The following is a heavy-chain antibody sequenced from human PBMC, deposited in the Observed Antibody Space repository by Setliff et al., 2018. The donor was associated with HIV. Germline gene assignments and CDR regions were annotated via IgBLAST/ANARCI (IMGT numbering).Heavy chain of an antibody. D-gene: IGHD3-10*01. V-gene: IGHV3-48*03. CDR3: ARDYPCYNLYNGSPVYGMDV. CDR1: GFTFRNYK. CDR2: ISIGSGGAI. Sequence: PGGSLRLSCAASGFTFRNYKFNWVRQAPGRGLEWVSSISIGSGGAIDYADSVQGRFTISRDNSKNSLYLQMNSLRVEDTAVYYCARDYPCYNLYNGSPVYGMDVWGQGTTVTVSS. J-gene: IGHJ6*02.